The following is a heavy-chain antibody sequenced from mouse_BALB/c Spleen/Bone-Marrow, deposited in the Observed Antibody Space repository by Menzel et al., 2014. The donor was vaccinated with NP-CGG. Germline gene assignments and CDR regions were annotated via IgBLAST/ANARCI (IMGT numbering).Heavy chain of an antibody. J-gene: IGHJ1*01. CDR2: ILPGSGST. V-gene: IGHV1-9*01. Sequence: QVQLQQSGAELMKPGASVKISCKATGYTFSSYWIEWVKQRPGHGLEWIGEILPGSGSTNYNEKFKGKATFTADTSSNTAYLQLSSRTSEDSSVYYWARGGGRGGYWYFDVWGAGTTVTVSS. CDR3: ARGGGRGGYWYFDV. CDR1: GYTFSSYW.